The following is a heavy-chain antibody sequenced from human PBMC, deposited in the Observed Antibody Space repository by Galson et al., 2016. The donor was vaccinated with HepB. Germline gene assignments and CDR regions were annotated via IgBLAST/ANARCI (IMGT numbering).Heavy chain of an antibody. V-gene: IGHV3-11*06. CDR2: ISNSRSYT. CDR3: ARGTMVRGVELIDY. D-gene: IGHD3-10*01. J-gene: IGHJ4*02. Sequence: SLRLSCAASGSSFSDYYMSWIRQAPGEGLEWISYISNSRSYTNYADSVKGRFTISRDIDKDSLYLQMNSLRAEDTAVYYCARGTMVRGVELIDYWGQGTLVTVSS. CDR1: GSSFSDYY.